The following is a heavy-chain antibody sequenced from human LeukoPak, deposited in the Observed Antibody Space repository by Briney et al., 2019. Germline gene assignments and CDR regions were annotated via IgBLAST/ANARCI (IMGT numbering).Heavy chain of an antibody. D-gene: IGHD3-9*01. CDR1: GFTFSDYY. J-gene: IGHJ4*02. V-gene: IGHV3-11*04. Sequence: PGGSLRLSCAASGFTFSDYYMSWIRQAPGKGLEWVSYISSSGSTIYYADSVKGRFTISRDNAKNSLYLQMNSLRAEDTAVYYCASGILTGYYNFDYWGQGTLVTVSS. CDR3: ASGILTGYYNFDY. CDR2: ISSSGSTI.